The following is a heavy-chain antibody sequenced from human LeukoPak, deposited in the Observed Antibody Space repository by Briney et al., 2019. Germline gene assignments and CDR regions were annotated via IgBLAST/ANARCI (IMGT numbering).Heavy chain of an antibody. CDR2: IRYDGSNK. CDR1: GFTFSDYA. Sequence: GGSLRLSCAASGFTFSDYALGWVRQAPGKGLEWVAFIRYDGSNKYYADSVKGRFTISRDNSKNTLYLQMNSLRAEDTAVYYCAKDSQLLLSYWGQGTLVTVPS. CDR3: AKDSQLLLSY. D-gene: IGHD2-2*01. J-gene: IGHJ4*02. V-gene: IGHV3-30*02.